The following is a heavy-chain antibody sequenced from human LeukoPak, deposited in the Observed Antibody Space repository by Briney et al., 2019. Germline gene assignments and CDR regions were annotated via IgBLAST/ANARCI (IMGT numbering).Heavy chain of an antibody. J-gene: IGHJ4*02. V-gene: IGHV3-23*03. CDR2: IHNDADTT. CDR1: GFTFSNYA. D-gene: IGHD2-21*01. Sequence: GASLRLSCAASGFTFSNYAMIWVRQAPGKGLERVSIIHNDADTTYYADSVKGRFTVSRDKSKNTLYLEMNRLRAKDTAVYYCAKGKGGDYFNYCFEYWGQGTLGTGPS. CDR3: AKGKGGDYFNYCFEY.